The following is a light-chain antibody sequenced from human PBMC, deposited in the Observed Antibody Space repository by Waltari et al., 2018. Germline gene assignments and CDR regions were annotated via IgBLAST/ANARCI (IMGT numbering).Light chain of an antibody. CDR1: QSIRSW. CDR2: KAS. Sequence: DIQMTQSPSTLSASVGDRVTITCRASQSIRSWLAWYQQKPGKAPKLLIYKASSVESGVPSRVSGSGSGTEFTLTISSLQPDDFATYYCQQYNSYPYTFGQGTKLEIK. V-gene: IGKV1-5*03. CDR3: QQYNSYPYT. J-gene: IGKJ2*01.